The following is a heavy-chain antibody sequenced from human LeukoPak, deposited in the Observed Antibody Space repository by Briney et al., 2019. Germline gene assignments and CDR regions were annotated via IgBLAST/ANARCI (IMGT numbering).Heavy chain of an antibody. CDR1: GGSISSSSYY. D-gene: IGHD2/OR15-2a*01. Sequence: SETLSLTCTVSGGSISSSSYYWGWIRQPPGKGLEWIGSIYYSGSTYYNPSLKSRVTISVDTSKNQFSLKLSSVTAADTAVYYCARHHLWGYFDYWGQGTLVTVSS. CDR3: ARHHLWGYFDY. V-gene: IGHV4-39*01. CDR2: IYYSGST. J-gene: IGHJ4*02.